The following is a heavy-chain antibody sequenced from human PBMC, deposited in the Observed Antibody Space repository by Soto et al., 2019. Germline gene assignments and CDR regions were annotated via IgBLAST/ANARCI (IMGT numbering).Heavy chain of an antibody. V-gene: IGHV4-61*01. CDR1: GGSVRSGSYY. D-gene: IGHD1-1*01. Sequence: PSETLSLTCTVSGGSVRSGSYYRTWNQQPPGKGLEWIGYMYYSGSTNYSPSLKSRVSISIDTSKNQVSLNLSSVTAADTAVYYCARDRDRNGNDVAFDIWGQGTMVTVSS. J-gene: IGHJ3*02. CDR3: ARDRDRNGNDVAFDI. CDR2: MYYSGST.